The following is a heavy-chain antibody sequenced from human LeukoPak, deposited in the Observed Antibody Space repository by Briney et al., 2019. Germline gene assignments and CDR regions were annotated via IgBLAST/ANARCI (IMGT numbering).Heavy chain of an antibody. V-gene: IGHV1-2*02. CDR2: INPNSGGT. D-gene: IGHD3-3*01. CDR3: ARFRDPILGYYYGMDV. CDR1: GYTFTGYY. Sequence: ASVKVSCKASGYTFTGYYMHWVRQAPGQGLEWMGWINPNSGGTNYAQKFQGRVTMTRDTSISTAYMELSRLRSDDTAVYYCARFRDPILGYYYGMDVWGQETTVTVSS. J-gene: IGHJ6*02.